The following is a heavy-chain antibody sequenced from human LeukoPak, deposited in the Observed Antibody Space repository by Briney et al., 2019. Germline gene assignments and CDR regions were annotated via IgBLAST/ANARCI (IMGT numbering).Heavy chain of an antibody. CDR3: AKDSPTRYCSSTSCYFS. J-gene: IGHJ5*02. V-gene: IGHV3-30*02. CDR1: GFTFSSYG. Sequence: GGSLRLSCAAPGFTFSSYGMHWVRQAPGKGLEWVAFIRYDGSNKYYADSVKGRFTISRDNSKNTLYLQMNSLRAEDTAVYYCAKDSPTRYCSSTSCYFSWGQGTLVTVSS. D-gene: IGHD2-2*01. CDR2: IRYDGSNK.